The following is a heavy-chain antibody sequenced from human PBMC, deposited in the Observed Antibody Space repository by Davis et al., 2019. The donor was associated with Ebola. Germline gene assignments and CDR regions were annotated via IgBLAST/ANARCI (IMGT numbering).Heavy chain of an antibody. V-gene: IGHV3-7*01. CDR3: ARDIRY. D-gene: IGHD2-2*02. J-gene: IGHJ4*02. Sequence: GESLKISCAASGFTFSDYYMSWICQAPGKGLEWVANIKQDGSEKYYVDSVKGRFTISRDNAKNSLYLQMNSLRAEDTAVYYCARDIRYWGQGTLVTVSS. CDR2: IKQDGSEK. CDR1: GFTFSDYY.